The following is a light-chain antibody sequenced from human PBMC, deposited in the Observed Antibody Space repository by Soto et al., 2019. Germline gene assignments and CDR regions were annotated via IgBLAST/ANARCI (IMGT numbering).Light chain of an antibody. J-gene: IGLJ1*01. CDR2: EVS. Sequence: QSALTQPASVSGSPGQSITISCTGTSSDVGTYIYVSWYQHHPGKAHKLMIYEVSHRPSGVSNRFSGSKSGNTASLTISGLQTEDEADYYCSSYTSTSTPFVFGTGTKVTVL. CDR1: SSDVGTYIY. CDR3: SSYTSTSTPFV. V-gene: IGLV2-14*01.